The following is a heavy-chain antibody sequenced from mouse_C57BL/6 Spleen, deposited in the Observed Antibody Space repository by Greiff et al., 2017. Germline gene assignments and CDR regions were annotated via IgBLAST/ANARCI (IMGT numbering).Heavy chain of an antibody. D-gene: IGHD1-1*01. V-gene: IGHV5-4*01. CDR1: GFTFSSYA. CDR2: ISDGGSYT. Sequence: EVMLVESGGGLVKPGGSLKLSCAASGFTFSSYAMSWVRQTPEKRLEWVAPISDGGSYTYYPDNVMGRFTISRDNAKNNLYLQMSHLKSEDTAMYYCAREVLEYFDYWGQGTTLTVSS. J-gene: IGHJ2*01. CDR3: AREVLEYFDY.